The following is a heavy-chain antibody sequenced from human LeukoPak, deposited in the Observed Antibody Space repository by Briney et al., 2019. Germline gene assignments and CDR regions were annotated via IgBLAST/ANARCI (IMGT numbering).Heavy chain of an antibody. J-gene: IGHJ5*02. D-gene: IGHD4-17*01. Sequence: SETLSLTCTVSGGSISSSSYYWGWIRQPPGKGLEWIGSMYYSGSTYYNPSLKSRVTISVDTSKNQLSPKLSSVTAADTAVYYCARHDYGDSGWFDPWGQGTLVTVSS. CDR3: ARHDYGDSGWFDP. V-gene: IGHV4-39*01. CDR1: GGSISSSSYY. CDR2: MYYSGST.